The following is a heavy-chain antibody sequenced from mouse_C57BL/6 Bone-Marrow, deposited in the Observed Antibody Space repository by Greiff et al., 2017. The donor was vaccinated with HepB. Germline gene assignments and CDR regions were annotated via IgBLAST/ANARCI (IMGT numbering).Heavy chain of an antibody. CDR2: IYPGSGST. Sequence: QVQLQQPGAELVKPGASVKMSCKASGYTFTSYWITWVKQRPGQGLEWIGDIYPGSGSTNYNEKFKSKATLTVDTSSSTAYMQLSSLTSEDSAVYYCARGYCGSSYLFAYWGQGTLVTVSA. J-gene: IGHJ3*01. V-gene: IGHV1-55*01. CDR3: ARGYCGSSYLFAY. CDR1: GYTFTSYW. D-gene: IGHD1-1*01.